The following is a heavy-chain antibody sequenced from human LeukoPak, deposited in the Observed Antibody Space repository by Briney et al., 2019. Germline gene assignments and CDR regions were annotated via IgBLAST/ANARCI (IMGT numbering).Heavy chain of an antibody. CDR2: IIPIFGTA. D-gene: IGHD5-24*01. J-gene: IGHJ4*02. CDR3: ARGERWLQEPAMSRFDY. V-gene: IGHV1-69*06. CDR1: GYTFTSYD. Sequence: GASVKVSCKASGYTFTSYDISWVRQAPGQGLEWMGGIIPIFGTANYAQKFQGRVTITADKSTSTAYMELSSLRSEDTAVYYCARGERWLQEPAMSRFDYWGQGTLVTVSS.